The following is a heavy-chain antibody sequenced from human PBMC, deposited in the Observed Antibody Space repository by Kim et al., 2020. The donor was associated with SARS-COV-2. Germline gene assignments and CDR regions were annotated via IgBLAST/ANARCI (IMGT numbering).Heavy chain of an antibody. V-gene: IGHV4-59*08. J-gene: IGHJ3*02. CDR1: GGSISSYY. D-gene: IGHD3-10*01. CDR3: ARHKEGRGLFDI. Sequence: SETLSLTCTVSGGSISSYYWSWIRQPPGKGLEWIGYIYYSGSTNYNPSLKSRVTISVDTSKNQFYLKLSSVTAADTAVYYCARHKEGRGLFDIWGQGTMVTVSS. CDR2: IYYSGST.